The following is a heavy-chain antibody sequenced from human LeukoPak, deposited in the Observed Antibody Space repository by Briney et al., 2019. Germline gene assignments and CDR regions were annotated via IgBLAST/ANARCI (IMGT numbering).Heavy chain of an antibody. CDR1: GGSISSGDYY. Sequence: PSQTLSLTCTVSGGSISSGDYYWSWIRQPPGKGLEWIGYIYYSGSTYYKPSLKSRVTISVDTSKNQFSLKLSSVTAADTAVYYCARGGIVVVPAAISWFDPWGQGTLVTVSS. CDR2: IYYSGST. CDR3: ARGGIVVVPAAISWFDP. D-gene: IGHD2-2*02. V-gene: IGHV4-30-4*01. J-gene: IGHJ5*02.